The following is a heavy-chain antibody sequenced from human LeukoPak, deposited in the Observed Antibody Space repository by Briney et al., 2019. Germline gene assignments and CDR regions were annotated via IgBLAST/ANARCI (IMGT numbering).Heavy chain of an antibody. V-gene: IGHV4-34*01. CDR1: GFTFSSYS. CDR2: INHSGST. Sequence: KSGGSLRLSCAASGFTFSSYSMNWVRQAPGKGLEWIGEINHSGSTNYNPSLKSRVTISVDTSKNQFSLKLSSVTAADTAAYYCARARVRYSYGRYYFDYWGQGTLVTVSS. CDR3: ARARVRYSYGRYYFDY. D-gene: IGHD5-18*01. J-gene: IGHJ4*02.